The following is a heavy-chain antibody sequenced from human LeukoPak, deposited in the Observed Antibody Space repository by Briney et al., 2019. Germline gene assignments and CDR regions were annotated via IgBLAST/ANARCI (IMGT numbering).Heavy chain of an antibody. Sequence: PSETLSLTCTVSGGSISSGSYYWSWIRQPAGKGLEWIGRIYTSGSTNYNPSLKSRVTISVDTSKNQFSLKLSSVTAADTDVYYCARGRQNYDFWSGYSSFDXXXQGXLXTVXS. CDR1: GGSISSGSYY. CDR2: IYTSGST. CDR3: ARGRQNYDFWSGYSSFDX. V-gene: IGHV4-61*02. D-gene: IGHD3-3*01. J-gene: IGHJ4*02.